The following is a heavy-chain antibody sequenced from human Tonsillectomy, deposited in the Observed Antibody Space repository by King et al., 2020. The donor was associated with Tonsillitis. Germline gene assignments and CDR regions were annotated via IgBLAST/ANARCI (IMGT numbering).Heavy chain of an antibody. J-gene: IGHJ4*02. CDR2: IYTSGNT. CDR1: GDSISDYY. Sequence: VQLQESSPGLVKPSETLSLTCTVSGDSISDYYWSWIRQPAGKGLEWIGRIYTSGNTNYNPSLKSRVTMSVDTSKNQFSLRLSSVTAADTAVYFCARDMVRGLIQPFDYWGQGTLVTVSS. V-gene: IGHV4-4*07. D-gene: IGHD3-10*01. CDR3: ARDMVRGLIQPFDY.